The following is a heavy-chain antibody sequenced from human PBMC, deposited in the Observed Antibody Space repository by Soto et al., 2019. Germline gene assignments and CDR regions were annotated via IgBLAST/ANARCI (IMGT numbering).Heavy chain of an antibody. D-gene: IGHD6-19*01. J-gene: IGHJ6*02. V-gene: IGHV1-18*01. CDR3: ARSVAVAGLIRIGYYSYGMDV. Sequence: QVQLVQSGAEVKKPGASVKVSCKASGYTFTSYGISWVRQAPGQGLEWMGWISAYNGNTNYAQKLQGRVTMTTDTSTSTAYMELRSLRSDDTAVYYYARSVAVAGLIRIGYYSYGMDVWGQGTTVTVSS. CDR2: ISAYNGNT. CDR1: GYTFTSYG.